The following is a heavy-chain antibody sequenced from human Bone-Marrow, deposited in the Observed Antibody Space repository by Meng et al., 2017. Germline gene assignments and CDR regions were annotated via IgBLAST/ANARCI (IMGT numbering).Heavy chain of an antibody. V-gene: IGHV4-30-4*01. CDR2: IYYSGST. J-gene: IGHJ4*02. CDR1: GGSISSGDYY. D-gene: IGHD2-2*01. CDR3: ARETISGIVVVPAAITS. Sequence: VQLQESGPGLVKPSQTLSLTRTVSGGSISSGDYYWSWIRQPPGKGLEWIGYIYYSGSTYYNPSLKSRVTISVDTSKNQFSLKLSSVTAADTAVYYCARETISGIVVVPAAITSWGQGTLVTVSS.